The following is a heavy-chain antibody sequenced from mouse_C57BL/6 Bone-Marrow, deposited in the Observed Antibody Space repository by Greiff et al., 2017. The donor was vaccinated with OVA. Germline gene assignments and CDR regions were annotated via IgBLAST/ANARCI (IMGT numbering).Heavy chain of an antibody. D-gene: IGHD4-1*01. Sequence: QVHVKQPGAELVMPGASVKLSCKASGYTFTSYWMHWVKQRPGQGLECIGEIDPSDSYTNYNQKFKGKSTLTVDKSSSTAYMQLSSLTSEDSAVYYCAREGNWDGYFDYWGQGTTLTVSS. CDR2: IDPSDSYT. CDR3: AREGNWDGYFDY. CDR1: GYTFTSYW. V-gene: IGHV1-69*01. J-gene: IGHJ2*01.